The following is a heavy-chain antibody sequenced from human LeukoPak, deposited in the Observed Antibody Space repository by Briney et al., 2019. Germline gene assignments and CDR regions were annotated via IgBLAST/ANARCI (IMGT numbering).Heavy chain of an antibody. CDR3: ARYRAGDFGVVTPIDY. CDR2: ISSSSYI. Sequence: KPGGSLRLSCAASGFTFSSYSMNWVRQAPGKGLEWVSSISSSSYIYYADSVKGRFTISRDNAKNSLYLQMNSLRAEDTAVYYCARYRAGDFGVVTPIDYWGQGTVVTVSS. V-gene: IGHV3-21*01. D-gene: IGHD3-3*01. J-gene: IGHJ4*02. CDR1: GFTFSSYS.